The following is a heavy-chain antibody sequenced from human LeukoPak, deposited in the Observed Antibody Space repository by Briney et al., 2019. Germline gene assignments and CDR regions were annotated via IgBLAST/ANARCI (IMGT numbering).Heavy chain of an antibody. V-gene: IGHV4-59*01. J-gene: IGHJ6*03. CDR2: IYYSGST. CDR3: ARALVVPMKHGDYYYYMDV. D-gene: IGHD2-8*02. CDR1: GGSISSYY. Sequence: SETLSLTCTVSGGSISSYYWSWIRQPPGKGLEWIGYIYYSGSTNYNPSLKSRVTISVDTSKNQFSLKLSSVTAADTAVYYCARALVVPMKHGDYYYYMDVWGKGTTVTVSS.